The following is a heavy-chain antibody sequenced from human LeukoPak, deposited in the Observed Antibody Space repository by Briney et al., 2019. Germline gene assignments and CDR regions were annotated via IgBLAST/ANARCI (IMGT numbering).Heavy chain of an antibody. CDR2: ISGSGGST. D-gene: IGHD6-19*01. Sequence: GGSLRLSCAASGFTFSSYAMSWVRQAPGKGLEWVSAISGSGGSTYYADSVKGRFTISRDNSKNTLYLQMNSLRAEDTAVYYCANDDRYSSGWSFGYWGQGTLVTVSS. J-gene: IGHJ4*02. CDR1: GFTFSSYA. V-gene: IGHV3-23*01. CDR3: ANDDRYSSGWSFGY.